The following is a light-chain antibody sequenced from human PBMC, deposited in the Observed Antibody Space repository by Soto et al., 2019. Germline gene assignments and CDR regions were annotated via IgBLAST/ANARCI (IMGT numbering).Light chain of an antibody. CDR3: QQYASSVT. Sequence: EIVLTQSPGTLSFYPGERATLSCRASQSVSSSYLAWYQQKPGQAPRVLIYDASSRATGIPDRFSGSGSGTEFTLTISRLEPEDLAVYYCQQYASSVTFGGGTKVDI. J-gene: IGKJ4*01. CDR1: QSVSSSY. V-gene: IGKV3-20*01. CDR2: DAS.